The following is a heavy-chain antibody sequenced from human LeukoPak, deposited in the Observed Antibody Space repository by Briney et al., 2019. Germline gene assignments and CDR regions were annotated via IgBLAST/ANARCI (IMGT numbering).Heavy chain of an antibody. J-gene: IGHJ4*02. Sequence: PSETLSLTCTVSVDSISNYYWSWIRQPPGTGLEWIGYIYYTGSTNYNPSFKSRVTISVDTSKNQFSLKLSSVPAADTAVYYCAARRAYYFDYWGQGSLVTVSS. CDR3: AARRAYYFDY. CDR1: VDSISNYY. V-gene: IGHV4-59*01. CDR2: IYYTGST.